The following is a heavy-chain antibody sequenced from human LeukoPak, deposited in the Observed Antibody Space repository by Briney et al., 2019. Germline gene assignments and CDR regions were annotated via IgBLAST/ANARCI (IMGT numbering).Heavy chain of an antibody. Sequence: SETLSLTCTVSGGSISSSYSYWGWIRQPPGKGLEWIGYIYYSGSTNYNPSLKSRVTISVDTSKNQFSLKLSSVTAADTAVYYCASRYSSGPFDPWGQGTLVTVSS. D-gene: IGHD6-19*01. V-gene: IGHV4-61*05. CDR1: GGSISSSYSY. J-gene: IGHJ5*02. CDR3: ASRYSSGPFDP. CDR2: IYYSGST.